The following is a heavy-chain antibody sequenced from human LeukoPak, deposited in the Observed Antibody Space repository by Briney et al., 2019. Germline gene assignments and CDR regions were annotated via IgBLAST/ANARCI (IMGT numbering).Heavy chain of an antibody. V-gene: IGHV3-30-3*01. CDR2: ISYDGSNK. D-gene: IGHD3-10*01. Sequence: PGGSLRLSCAASGFTFSSYAMHWVRQAPGKGLEWVAVISYDGSNKYYADSVKGRFTISRDNSKNTLYLQMNSLRAEDTAVYYCARDRGGFMVRGVSDYWGQGTLVTVSS. CDR3: ARDRGGFMVRGVSDY. CDR1: GFTFSSYA. J-gene: IGHJ4*02.